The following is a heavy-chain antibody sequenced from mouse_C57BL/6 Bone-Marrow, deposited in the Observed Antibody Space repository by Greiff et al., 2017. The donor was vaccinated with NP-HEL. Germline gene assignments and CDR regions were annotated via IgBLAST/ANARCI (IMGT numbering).Heavy chain of an antibody. D-gene: IGHD1-1*02. CDR3: ANYGSYYFDY. CDR2: IHPYSGST. Sequence: VQLQQSGAELVKPGASVKLSCKASGYTFTSYWMHWVKQRPGQGLEWIGMIHPYSGSTNYNEKFKGKATLTVDKSSSTAYMQLSSLTSEDSAVYYCANYGSYYFDYWGKGTTLTVSS. V-gene: IGHV1-64*01. J-gene: IGHJ2*01. CDR1: GYTFTSYW.